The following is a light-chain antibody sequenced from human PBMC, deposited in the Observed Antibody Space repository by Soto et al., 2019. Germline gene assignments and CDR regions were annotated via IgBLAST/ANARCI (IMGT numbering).Light chain of an antibody. J-gene: IGKJ4*02. V-gene: IGKV3-20*01. Sequence: EIVLTQSPGTLSLSPGERATLSCRASQSVSSSYLACYQQNPGQAPRLLIYGASSRSTGIPDRFSGSGSGTDYTLTISRREPDDFAVYYCQQYDSSPPLTFGGGTKVEIK. CDR2: GAS. CDR1: QSVSSSY. CDR3: QQYDSSPPLT.